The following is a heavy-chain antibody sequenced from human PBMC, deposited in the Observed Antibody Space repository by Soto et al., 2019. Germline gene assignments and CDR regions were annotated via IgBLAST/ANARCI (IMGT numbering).Heavy chain of an antibody. CDR2: ISSSGSTI. Sequence: GGYLSLTCVASGFTFSSYAMRWIRQAPGKGLEWVSYISSSGSTICYADYVKGRFTISRDNDKNTLYLQMNTRRAEDTAAYSCARARPSRYSSKRAGYWGQGTLLTFSS. CDR1: GFTFSSYA. CDR3: ARARPSRYSSKRAGY. D-gene: IGHD6-13*01. V-gene: IGHV3-11*01. J-gene: IGHJ4*01.